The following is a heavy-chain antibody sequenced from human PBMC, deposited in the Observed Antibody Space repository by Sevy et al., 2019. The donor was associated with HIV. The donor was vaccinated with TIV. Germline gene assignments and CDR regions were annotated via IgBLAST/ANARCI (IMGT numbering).Heavy chain of an antibody. D-gene: IGHD6-19*01. J-gene: IGHJ4*02. CDR3: ARLSSPMPDSGWYDFFDH. CDR2: IKPDGSDK. CDR1: GFTFRTYW. Sequence: GGSLRLSCAASGFTFRTYWMSWVRQAPGKGLEWVANIKPDGSDKNYMDSVKGRFTISRDNAKNSLYLHVGSLRAEETAVYYCARLSSPMPDSGWYDFFDHWGQGTLVTVSS. V-gene: IGHV3-7*01.